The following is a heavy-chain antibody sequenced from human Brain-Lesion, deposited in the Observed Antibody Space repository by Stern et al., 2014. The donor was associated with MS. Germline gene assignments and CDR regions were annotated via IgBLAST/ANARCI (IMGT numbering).Heavy chain of an antibody. CDR3: ARDQRGITIFGVVTDYYYLGMDV. CDR2: INANTGGT. J-gene: IGHJ6*02. V-gene: IGHV1-2*02. D-gene: IGHD3-3*01. CDR1: GYIFTGYY. Sequence: VQLVESGAEVKKPGASGKVSCKTSGYIFTGYYIHWVRQAPGQGLEWMAWINANTGGTKYAQKFQGRVTMSRDTSISTAYVELISLTSDDTAVYYCARDQRGITIFGVVTDYYYLGMDVWGQGTTVTVSS.